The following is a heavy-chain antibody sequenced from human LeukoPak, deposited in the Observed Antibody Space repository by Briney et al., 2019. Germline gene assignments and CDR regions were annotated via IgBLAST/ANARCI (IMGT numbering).Heavy chain of an antibody. CDR1: GGSISSYY. J-gene: IGHJ3*02. D-gene: IGHD3-16*02. Sequence: PSETLSLTCTVSGGSISSYYWNWIRQPPGKGLEWIGYIYYTGSSDYNPSLKSRVTISLDTSKNQFSLKLNYVTAADTAVYYCARDLSSLTGAFDIWGQGTMVTISS. V-gene: IGHV4-59*01. CDR3: ARDLSSLTGAFDI. CDR2: IYYTGSS.